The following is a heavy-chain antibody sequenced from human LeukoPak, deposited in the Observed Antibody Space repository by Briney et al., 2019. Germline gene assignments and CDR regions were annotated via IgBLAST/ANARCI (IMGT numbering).Heavy chain of an antibody. CDR2: IIPILGIA. CDR3: ARSSYDSSGYYWFDP. V-gene: IGHV1-69*04. D-gene: IGHD3-22*01. CDR1: GGTFSSYA. J-gene: IGHJ5*02. Sequence: SVKVSCKASGGTFSSYAISWVRQAPGQGLEWMGRIIPILGIANYAQKFQGRVTITADKSTSTAYMELSSLRSEDTAVCYCARSSYDSSGYYWFDPWGQGTLVTVSS.